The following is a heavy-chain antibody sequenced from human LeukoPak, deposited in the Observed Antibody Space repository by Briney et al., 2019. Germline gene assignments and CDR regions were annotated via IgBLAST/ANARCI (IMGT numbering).Heavy chain of an antibody. D-gene: IGHD5-18*01. CDR2: ICTHTGDT. CDR1: GYTFTIYG. J-gene: IGHJ4*02. V-gene: IGHV1-18*04. Sequence: ASVKVSCKASGYTFTIYGITWVRQAPGQGLEWMGWICTHTGDTNYAQKLQARVTMTTDTSTSTAYMELRSLRSDDTAVYYCARDRRLSVDIAMAPFDYWGQGTLVTVSS. CDR3: ARDRRLSVDIAMAPFDY.